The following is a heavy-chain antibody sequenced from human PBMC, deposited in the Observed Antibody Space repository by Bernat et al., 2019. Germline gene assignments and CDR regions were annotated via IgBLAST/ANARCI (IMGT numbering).Heavy chain of an antibody. CDR1: GFTFSSYE. CDR3: ASRIAVTGSWRGS. J-gene: IGHJ5*02. CDR2: ISSSGGNT. V-gene: IGHV3-48*03. D-gene: IGHD6-19*01. Sequence: EVQLVESGGGLVQPGGSLRLSCAASGFTFSSYEMNWVRQAPGKGLGWVSYISSSGGNTYYADSVKGRFTISRDNTKNSLYLQLNGLRAEDTAVYYCASRIAVTGSWRGSWGQGTLVTVSS.